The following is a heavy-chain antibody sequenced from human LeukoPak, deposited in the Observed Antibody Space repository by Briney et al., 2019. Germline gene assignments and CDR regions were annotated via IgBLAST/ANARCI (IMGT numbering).Heavy chain of an antibody. Sequence: GGSLRLSCAASGFTSSSYGMYWVRQAPGKGLEWVAFIRYDGSNKYYADSVKGRFTISRDNSKNTLYLQMNSLRAEDTAVYYCAKEFWSGYYAQDYWGQGTLVTVSS. V-gene: IGHV3-30*02. CDR3: AKEFWSGYYAQDY. CDR2: IRYDGSNK. J-gene: IGHJ4*02. CDR1: GFTSSSYG. D-gene: IGHD3-3*01.